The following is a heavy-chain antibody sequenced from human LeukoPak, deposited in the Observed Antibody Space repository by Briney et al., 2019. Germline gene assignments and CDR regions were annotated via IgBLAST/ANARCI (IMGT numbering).Heavy chain of an antibody. V-gene: IGHV1-2*06. CDR2: INPNSGGT. Sequence: ASVKVSCKASGGTFSSYAISWVRQAPGQGLEWMGRINPNSGGTNYAQKFQGRVTMTRDTSISTAYMELSRLRSDDTAVYYCARGGNYGTDYWGQGTLVTVSS. CDR3: ARGGNYGTDY. J-gene: IGHJ4*02. CDR1: GGTFSSYA. D-gene: IGHD4-23*01.